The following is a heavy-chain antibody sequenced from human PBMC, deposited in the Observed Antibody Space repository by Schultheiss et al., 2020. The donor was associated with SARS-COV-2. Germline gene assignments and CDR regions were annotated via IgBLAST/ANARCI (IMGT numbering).Heavy chain of an antibody. CDR3: AGIPGYCSGGSCSSDFDH. V-gene: IGHV4-31*03. CDR1: GGSISSGGYY. D-gene: IGHD2-15*01. CDR2: IYYSGST. J-gene: IGHJ4*02. Sequence: SETLSLTCTVSGGSISSGGYYWSWIRQHPGKGLEWIGYIYYSGSTYYNPSLKSRVTISVDTSKNQFSLKLSSVTAADTAMYYCAGIPGYCSGGSCSSDFDHWGQGALVTVSS.